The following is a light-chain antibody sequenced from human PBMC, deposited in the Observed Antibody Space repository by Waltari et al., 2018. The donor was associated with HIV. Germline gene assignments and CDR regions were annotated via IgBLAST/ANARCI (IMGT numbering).Light chain of an antibody. Sequence: QSVLTQAPSASETPGQRVTLPSSETGSNVGVNLVSCYQQLPGMAPKLLIYSNNERPSRVPDRFSGSKSGTSASLAISGLRSEDEAVYFCAAWDDSVSGWAFGEGTKVTVL. CDR2: SNN. CDR3: AAWDDSVSGWA. V-gene: IGLV1-47*01. CDR1: GSNVGVNL. J-gene: IGLJ2*01.